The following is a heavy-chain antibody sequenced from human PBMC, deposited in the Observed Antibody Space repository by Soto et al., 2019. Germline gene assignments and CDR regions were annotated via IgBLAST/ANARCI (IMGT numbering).Heavy chain of an antibody. CDR2: TYYRSKWYD. CDR3: EGVRLEHHMAQLDY. CDR1: GDSVSSKSVA. D-gene: IGHD1-1*01. Sequence: PSQTLSLTCAIFGDSVSSKSVAWNWIRQSPSRGLEWLGRTYYRSKWYDDYAVSVKSRIIINPDTSKNQFSLQLNSVTPEDTAVYYCEGVRLEHHMAQLDYWGQGILVTVSS. J-gene: IGHJ4*02. V-gene: IGHV6-1*01.